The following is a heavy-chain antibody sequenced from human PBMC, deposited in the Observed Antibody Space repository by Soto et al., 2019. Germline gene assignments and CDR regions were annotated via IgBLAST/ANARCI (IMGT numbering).Heavy chain of an antibody. CDR2: IYYSGST. J-gene: IGHJ3*02. CDR3: ARPHASIVADAFDI. D-gene: IGHD5-12*01. CDR1: GGSISSSSYY. V-gene: IGHV4-39*01. Sequence: QLQLQESGPGLVKPSETLSLTFTVSGGSISSSSYYWGWIRQPPGKGLEWIGSIYYSGSTYYNPSLKSRVTISVDTSKNQFSLKLSSVTAADTAVYYCARPHASIVADAFDIWGQGTMVTVSS.